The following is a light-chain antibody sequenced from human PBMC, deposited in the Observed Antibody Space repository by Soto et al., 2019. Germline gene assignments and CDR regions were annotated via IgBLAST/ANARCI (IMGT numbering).Light chain of an antibody. J-gene: IGKJ2*01. CDR2: GAS. CDR3: QQYNSSPPMYT. V-gene: IGKV3-20*01. CDR1: QSITSSY. Sequence: VLTQSPVTLSLSPGDRATLSCRTSQSITSSYLAWYQQRPGQAPRLLIYGASSRATGIPDRFSGSGSGTDFSLTISRLGPEDVAVYYCQQYNSSPPMYTFGQGTKLEIK.